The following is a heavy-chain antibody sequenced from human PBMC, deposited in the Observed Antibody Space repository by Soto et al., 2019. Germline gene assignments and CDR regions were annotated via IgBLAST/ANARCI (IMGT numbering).Heavy chain of an antibody. Sequence: HSQTLSLTCAISGDSVSSNSAAWNWIRQSQSRGLEWLGRTYYRSRWYNDYAVSVRSRITVNPDTSKNQFSLQLTSVTPEDTAVYYCSGTTSHYWYYMDVWGKGTTGTVSS. D-gene: IGHD1-7*01. CDR1: GDSVSSNSAA. CDR3: SGTTSHYWYYMDV. V-gene: IGHV6-1*01. CDR2: TYYRSRWYN. J-gene: IGHJ6*03.